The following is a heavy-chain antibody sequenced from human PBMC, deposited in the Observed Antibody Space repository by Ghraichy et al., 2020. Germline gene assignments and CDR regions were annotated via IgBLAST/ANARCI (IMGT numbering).Heavy chain of an antibody. CDR3: AHPLYSSGWYLIKSQDAFDI. Sequence: LSLTCAASEFTFSDYYMSWIRQAPGKGLEWVSYISSSGSTIYYADSVKGRFTISRDNAKNSLYLQMNSLRAEDTAVYYCAHPLYSSGWYLIKSQDAFDIWGQGTMVTVSS. D-gene: IGHD6-19*01. J-gene: IGHJ3*02. CDR2: ISSSGSTI. CDR1: EFTFSDYY. V-gene: IGHV3-11*01.